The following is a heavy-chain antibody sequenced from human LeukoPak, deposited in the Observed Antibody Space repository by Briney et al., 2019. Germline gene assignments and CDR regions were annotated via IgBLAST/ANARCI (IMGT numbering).Heavy chain of an antibody. J-gene: IGHJ4*02. Sequence: GASVNVSCKASGYTFTIYDINWVRQATGQGLEWMGWMNPNSGNTGYAQKFQGRVTITRNTSISTAYMELSSLRSEDTAVYYCARDAGYSSSWYIDYWGQGTLVTVSS. CDR3: ARDAGYSSSWYIDY. CDR1: GYTFTIYD. D-gene: IGHD6-13*01. V-gene: IGHV1-8*03. CDR2: MNPNSGNT.